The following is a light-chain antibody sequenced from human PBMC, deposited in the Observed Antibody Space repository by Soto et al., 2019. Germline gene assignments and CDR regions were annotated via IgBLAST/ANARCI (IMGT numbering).Light chain of an antibody. CDR3: QQYSNYWT. CDR1: HSIDTW. J-gene: IGKJ5*01. Sequence: DIQMTQSPSALSASVGDRVAITCRASHSIDTWLAWYQQRPGKAPNLLIYDASSLESGVPSRFSGSGSGTEFTLTIRSLQPDDYATYYCQQYSNYWTFGQGTRLEIK. V-gene: IGKV1-5*01. CDR2: DAS.